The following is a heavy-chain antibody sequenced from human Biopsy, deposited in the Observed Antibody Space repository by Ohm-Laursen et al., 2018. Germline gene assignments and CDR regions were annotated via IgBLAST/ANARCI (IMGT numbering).Heavy chain of an antibody. V-gene: IGHV4-34*01. D-gene: IGHD5-18*01. J-gene: IGHJ4*02. CDR1: GGSFSGTY. Sequence: GTLSLTWAVSGGSFSGTYWSWIRQTPGKGLEWIGEINHSGSTNFNPSLKSRVTISVDTSKNQFSLKLSSVTAADTAVYFCARGSSYGYDFDYWGQGTLVAASS. CDR2: INHSGST. CDR3: ARGSSYGYDFDY.